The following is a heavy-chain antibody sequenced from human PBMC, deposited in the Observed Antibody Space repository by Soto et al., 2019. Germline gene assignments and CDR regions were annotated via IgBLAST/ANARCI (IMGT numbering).Heavy chain of an antibody. J-gene: IGHJ6*02. CDR3: ARGKGLDEHYYYYGWDS. CDR1: GYTFTTHA. CDR2: INGGTGQT. D-gene: IGHD6-19*01. Sequence: ASVKVSCKASGYTFTTHAMHWVRQAPGQSLEWIGWINGGTGQTKHSQRFQRRVNITRDTSASTAYMELSSLRSEDTAVYYCARGKGLDEHYYYYGWDSWGQGTTVTVSS. V-gene: IGHV1-3*01.